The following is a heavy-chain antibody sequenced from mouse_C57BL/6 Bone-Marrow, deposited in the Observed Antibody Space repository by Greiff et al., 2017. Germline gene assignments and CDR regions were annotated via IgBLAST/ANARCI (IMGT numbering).Heavy chain of an antibody. Sequence: DVMLVESGGCLAKPGGSLKLSCAASGFTFSSSAMSWVRQTPEKRLEWVATISAGGSYTYYQDNVKGRFTISRDNAKNHLYLQMSHLKSEDTAMYYSCYYGYGGGFAYWGQGTLVTVSA. CDR2: ISAGGSYT. J-gene: IGHJ3*01. CDR3: CYYGYGGGFAY. CDR1: GFTFSSSA. D-gene: IGHD2-2*01. V-gene: IGHV5-4*03.